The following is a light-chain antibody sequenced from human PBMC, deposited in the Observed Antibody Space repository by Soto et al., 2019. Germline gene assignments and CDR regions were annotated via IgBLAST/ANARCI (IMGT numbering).Light chain of an antibody. CDR3: QQYNNWPRT. Sequence: EIVMTQYQATLSVSPGERATLSCSASQSVSSNLAWYQQKPCQAPRLLIYGASTRATGIPARFSGSGSGTEFTLTISSLQSEDFAVYYCQQYNNWPRTFGQGTKVDI. J-gene: IGKJ1*01. CDR2: GAS. V-gene: IGKV3-15*01. CDR1: QSVSSN.